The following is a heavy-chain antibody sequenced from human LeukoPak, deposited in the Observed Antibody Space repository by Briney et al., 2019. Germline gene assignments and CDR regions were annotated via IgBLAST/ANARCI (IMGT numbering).Heavy chain of an antibody. D-gene: IGHD1-7*01. Sequence: SETLSLTCAVYGGSFSGYYWSWIRQPPGKGLEWIGEINHSGSTNYNPSLKSRVTISVDTSKNQFSLKLNSVTAADTAVYYCARRTGTKYFQHWGQGTLVTVSS. CDR3: ARRTGTKYFQH. CDR1: GGSFSGYY. V-gene: IGHV4-34*01. CDR2: INHSGST. J-gene: IGHJ1*01.